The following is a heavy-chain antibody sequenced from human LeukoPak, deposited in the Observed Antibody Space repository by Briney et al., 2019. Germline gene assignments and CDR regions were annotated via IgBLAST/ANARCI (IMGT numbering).Heavy chain of an antibody. CDR3: ARGTGTTNSDYFDY. CDR2: INHSGST. J-gene: IGHJ4*02. V-gene: IGHV4-34*01. D-gene: IGHD1-7*01. CDR1: GVSFSGYY. Sequence: SETLSLTCAVYGVSFSGYYWSWIRQPPGKGLEWIGEINHSGSTNYNPSLKSRVTISVDTSKNQFSLKLSSVTAADTAVYYCARGTGTTNSDYFDYWGQGTLVTVSS.